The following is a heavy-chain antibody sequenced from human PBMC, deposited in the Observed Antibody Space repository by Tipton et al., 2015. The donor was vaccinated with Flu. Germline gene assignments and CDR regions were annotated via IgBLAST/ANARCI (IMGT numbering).Heavy chain of an antibody. V-gene: IGHV4-39*07. Sequence: TLSLTCTVSGDSISTTIYYWGWVRQPPGKGLEWIGSIYYSGTTYYNPSLKSRVTISVDSSKNEFSLTLPSLTAGDTAVYYCARDLWNDRRAYYSHGVDVWGQGASVTVTS. J-gene: IGHJ6*01. CDR2: IYYSGTT. D-gene: IGHD1-1*01. CDR1: GDSISTTIYY. CDR3: ARDLWNDRRAYYSHGVDV.